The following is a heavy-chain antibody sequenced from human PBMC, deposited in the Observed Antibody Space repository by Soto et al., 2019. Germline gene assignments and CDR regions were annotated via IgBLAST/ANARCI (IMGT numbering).Heavy chain of an antibody. D-gene: IGHD2-8*01. J-gene: IGHJ4*02. Sequence: SETLSLTCTVSGGSMSSGRYYWSWIHQHPGKGLEWIGYIYNSGNTYYNPSLKSRVTISVDTSKNQFSLNLGSVTAADTAVYYCARGIGVLYWGQGTLVTVSS. V-gene: IGHV4-31*03. CDR3: ARGIGVLY. CDR2: IYNSGNT. CDR1: GGSMSSGRYY.